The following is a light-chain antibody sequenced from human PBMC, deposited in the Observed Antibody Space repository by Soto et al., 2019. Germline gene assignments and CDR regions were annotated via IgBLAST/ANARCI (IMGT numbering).Light chain of an antibody. CDR3: QQYNWPPTWT. J-gene: IGKJ1*01. CDR1: QSVSSN. V-gene: IGKV3-15*01. CDR2: GAS. Sequence: EIVMTQSPATLSVSPGERATLSCRASQSVSSNLAWYQQKPGQAPRLLIYGASTRATGIPARFSGSGSGTAFTLTISSLQSEDFAVYYCQQYNWPPTWTFGQGTKVEIK.